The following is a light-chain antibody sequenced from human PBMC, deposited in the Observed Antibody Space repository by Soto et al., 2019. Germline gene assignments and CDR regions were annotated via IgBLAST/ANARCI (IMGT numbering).Light chain of an antibody. CDR1: SSDVGAYDY. CDR3: SSYATTSIVV. CDR2: EVT. Sequence: QSALTQPASVSRSPGQSITISCTGTSSDVGAYDYVSWYQQHPGKAPKLMIYEVTNRPSGVSNRFSGSKSGNTASLTISGLQAEDEADYYCSSYATTSIVVFGGGTKLTVL. J-gene: IGLJ2*01. V-gene: IGLV2-14*01.